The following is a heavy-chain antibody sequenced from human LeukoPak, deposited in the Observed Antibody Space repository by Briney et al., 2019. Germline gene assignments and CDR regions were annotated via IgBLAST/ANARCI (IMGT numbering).Heavy chain of an antibody. D-gene: IGHD6-19*01. J-gene: IGHJ1*01. Sequence: GALRFSCAASRFTFSTYAMHWVRQAPGKGLEWVAGISNDGTNEDHADSVKGRFTISRDNSKNTLYLQMNSLRAEDTAIYYCARDRIAVAGMGAFQHWGQGTLVTVSS. CDR1: RFTFSTYA. CDR3: ARDRIAVAGMGAFQH. V-gene: IGHV3-30-3*01. CDR2: ISNDGTNE.